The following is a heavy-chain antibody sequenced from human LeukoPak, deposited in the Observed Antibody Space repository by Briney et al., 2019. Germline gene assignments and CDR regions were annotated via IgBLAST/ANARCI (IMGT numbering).Heavy chain of an antibody. CDR2: ISGSGGST. Sequence: PGGSLRLSCAASGFTFSSYAMSWVRQAPGKGLEWVSAISGSGGSTYYADSVKGRFTISRDNSKNTLYLQMNSLRVEDTAVYYCARPSFTSGSYFDYWGQGTLVTVSS. J-gene: IGHJ4*02. CDR1: GFTFSSYA. D-gene: IGHD1-26*01. CDR3: ARPSFTSGSYFDY. V-gene: IGHV3-23*01.